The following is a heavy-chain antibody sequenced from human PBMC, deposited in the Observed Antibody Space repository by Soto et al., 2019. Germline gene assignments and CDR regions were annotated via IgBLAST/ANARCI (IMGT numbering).Heavy chain of an antibody. J-gene: IGHJ4*02. CDR2: ISGSGDNR. Sequence: EVQLLESGGGLVQPGGSLRLSCAASGFTFRSNSMTWVRQAPGKGLEWVSAISGSGDNRYYADSVRGRFTISRDNSKNTVYLQMNSLRAEDTAVYYCALYCSGVSCSGHWGQGTLVTVSS. CDR3: ALYCSGVSCSGH. V-gene: IGHV3-23*01. D-gene: IGHD2-15*01. CDR1: GFTFRSNS.